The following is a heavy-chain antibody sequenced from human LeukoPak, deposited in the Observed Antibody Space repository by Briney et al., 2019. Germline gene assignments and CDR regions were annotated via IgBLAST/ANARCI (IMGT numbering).Heavy chain of an antibody. D-gene: IGHD3-22*01. V-gene: IGHV4-34*01. Sequence: KTSETLSLTCAVYGGSFSGYYWSWIRQPPGKGLEWIGEINHSGSTNYNPSLKSRVTISVDTSKNQFSLKLSSVTAADTAVYYCASGYDSPRGWFDPWGQGTLVTVSS. CDR1: GGSFSGYY. J-gene: IGHJ5*02. CDR3: ASGYDSPRGWFDP. CDR2: INHSGST.